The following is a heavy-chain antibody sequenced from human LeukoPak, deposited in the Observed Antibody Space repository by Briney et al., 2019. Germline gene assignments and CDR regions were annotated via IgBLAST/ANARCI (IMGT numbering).Heavy chain of an antibody. CDR3: ARSDTSKIDH. J-gene: IGHJ4*02. Sequence: GGPWKTSFRAPGSGFTSSWIGWGGRMPGKGLEWMGIIYAGDSDTRYSPSFQGQVTISADKSISTAYLQWSSLKASDTAMYYCARSDTSKIDHWGQGTLVTVSS. V-gene: IGHV5-51*03. CDR2: IYAGDSDT. D-gene: IGHD5-18*01. CDR1: GSGFTSSW.